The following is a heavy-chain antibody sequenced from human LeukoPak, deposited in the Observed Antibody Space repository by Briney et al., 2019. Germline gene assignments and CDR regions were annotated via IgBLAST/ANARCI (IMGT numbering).Heavy chain of an antibody. CDR1: GFTFSSYS. J-gene: IGHJ6*03. CDR2: ISSSSSYI. Sequence: GGSLRLSCAASGFTFSSYSMNWVRQAPGKGLDWVSSISSSSSYIYYADSVKGRFTISRDNAKNSLYLQMNSLRAEDTAVYYCAREMRGDTALGYYYYYMDVWGKGTTVTVSS. CDR3: AREMRGDTALGYYYYYMDV. D-gene: IGHD5-18*01. V-gene: IGHV3-21*01.